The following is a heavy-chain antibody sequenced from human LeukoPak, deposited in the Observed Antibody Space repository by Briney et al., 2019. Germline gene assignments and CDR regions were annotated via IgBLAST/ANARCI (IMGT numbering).Heavy chain of an antibody. CDR1: GDSVSINSAA. CDR3: ARSPSPYSSGWYFDY. D-gene: IGHD6-19*01. Sequence: SQTLSLTCAISGDSVSINSAAWNRIRQSPSRGLEWLGRTYQRSKWYNDYAVSVKSRTTINPDISKNQFSLQLNSVTPEDTAVYYCARSPSPYSSGWYFDYWGQGTLVTVSS. V-gene: IGHV6-1*01. CDR2: TYQRSKWYN. J-gene: IGHJ4*02.